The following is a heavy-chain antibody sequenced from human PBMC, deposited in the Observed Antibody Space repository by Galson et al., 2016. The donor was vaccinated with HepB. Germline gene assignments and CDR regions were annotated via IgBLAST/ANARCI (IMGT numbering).Heavy chain of an antibody. J-gene: IGHJ4*02. V-gene: IGHV4-31*03. CDR3: ARGPHTRSGSYDY. Sequence: TLSLTCTISGASISSDGYYWNWIRQHPGKGLEWIGCIYHSGSTYYNPSLKSRLIISVDKSKNEFSLKLSSVTAADTAVYYCARGPHTRSGSYDYWGQGTLVTVSS. CDR2: IYHSGST. D-gene: IGHD1-26*01. CDR1: GASISSDGYY.